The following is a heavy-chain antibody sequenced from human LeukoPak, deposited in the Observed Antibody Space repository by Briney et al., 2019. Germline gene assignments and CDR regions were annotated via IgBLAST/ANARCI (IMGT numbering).Heavy chain of an antibody. V-gene: IGHV3-13*01. D-gene: IGHD5-18*01. CDR2: IGTAGDT. J-gene: IGHJ4*02. CDR1: GFTFSSYD. Sequence: PGGSLRLSCAASGFTFSSYDMHWVRQATGKGLEWVSAIGTAGDTYYPGSVKGRFTISRENAKNSLYLQMSSLRAGDTAVYYCARAPAGVTDFDYWGQGTLVTVSS. CDR3: ARAPAGVTDFDY.